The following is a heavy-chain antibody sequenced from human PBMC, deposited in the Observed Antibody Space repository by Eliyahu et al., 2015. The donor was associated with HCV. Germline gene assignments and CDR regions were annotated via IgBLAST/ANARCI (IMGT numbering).Heavy chain of an antibody. CDR2: VDPXGGT. Sequence: QVQLQQWGAGLXKPSETLSLTCDVYGSXLTXYFWSWIRQSPDKGLEXIGEVDPXGGTNYNPSLQGXVIISIDMSQRQXSLRLTSVTAADTAVYFCARGYRRHDYWGQGTLVAVSS. CDR3: ARGYRRHDY. CDR1: GSXLTXYF. V-gene: IGHV4-34*01. J-gene: IGHJ4*02. D-gene: IGHD1-14*01.